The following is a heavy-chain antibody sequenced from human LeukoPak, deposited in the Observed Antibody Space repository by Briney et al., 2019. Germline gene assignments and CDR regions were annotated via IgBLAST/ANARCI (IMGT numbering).Heavy chain of an antibody. D-gene: IGHD6-13*01. J-gene: IGHJ4*02. CDR2: IYYSGST. Sequence: PSETLSLTCTVSGGSISSSSSYWAWIRQPPGKGLEWVGSIYYSGSTYYNPSLKSRVTISVDTSKNQFSLKLSSVTAADTAVYYCASPNPGIAAAGRGGVDYWGQGTLVTVSS. CDR3: ASPNPGIAAAGRGGVDY. V-gene: IGHV4-39*01. CDR1: GGSISSSSSY.